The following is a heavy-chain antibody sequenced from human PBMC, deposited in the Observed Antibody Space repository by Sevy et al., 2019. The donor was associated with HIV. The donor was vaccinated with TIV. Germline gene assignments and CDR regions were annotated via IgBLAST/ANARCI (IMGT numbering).Heavy chain of an antibody. Sequence: GGSLRLSCAASGFTFSSYWMSWVRQAPGKGLEWEANIKQDGSEKYYVDSVKGRFTISRDNAKNSLYLQMNSLRAEDMAVYYCARERWVVVVPAAIGYYYGMDVWGQGTTVTVSS. V-gene: IGHV3-7*01. CDR1: GFTFSSYW. CDR3: ARERWVVVVPAAIGYYYGMDV. CDR2: IKQDGSEK. D-gene: IGHD2-2*02. J-gene: IGHJ6*02.